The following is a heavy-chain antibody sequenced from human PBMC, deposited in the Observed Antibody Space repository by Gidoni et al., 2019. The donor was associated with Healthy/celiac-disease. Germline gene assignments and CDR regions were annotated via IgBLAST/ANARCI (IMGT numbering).Heavy chain of an antibody. CDR3: ARNRKAVTQWAYGMDV. V-gene: IGHV4-34*01. Sequence: QVQLQQWGAGLLKPSETLSLTCAVDGRSFSGYYWSWIRQPPGTGLEWIGEINHSGSTNYHPSLKSRFTKSVDTSKNQFSLKLSSVTAADTAVYYCARNRKAVTQWAYGMDVWGQGTTVTVSS. CDR1: GRSFSGYY. D-gene: IGHD1-26*01. J-gene: IGHJ6*02. CDR2: INHSGST.